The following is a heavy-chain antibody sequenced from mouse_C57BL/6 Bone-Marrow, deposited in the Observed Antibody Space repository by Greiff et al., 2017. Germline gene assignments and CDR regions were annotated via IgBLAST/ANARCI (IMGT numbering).Heavy chain of an antibody. CDR1: GYTFTSYW. Sequence: QVQLQQPGAELVMPGASVKLSCKASGYTFTSYWMYWVKQRPGQGLEWIGEIDPSDSYTNYTQKFKGKSTLTVDKSSSTAYMQLSSLTSENYAVACCARGGNYEDYWGQGTTLTVSS. CDR3: ARGGNYEDY. J-gene: IGHJ2*01. CDR2: IDPSDSYT. D-gene: IGHD2-1*01. V-gene: IGHV1-69*01.